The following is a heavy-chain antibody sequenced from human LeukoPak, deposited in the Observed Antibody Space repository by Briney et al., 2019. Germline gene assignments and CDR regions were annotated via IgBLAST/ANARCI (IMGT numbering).Heavy chain of an antibody. D-gene: IGHD3-22*01. CDR3: AKDSRFYYDSSGYLGY. CDR2: ISGYGGST. J-gene: IGHJ4*02. Sequence: GXXXXLSCAASGFTFDDYAMDWVGQAPGKGREWGALISGYGGSTYYSYSVNCRFPISTHNSKISLYLQMNSLRTEDTALYYCAKDSRFYYDSSGYLGYWGQGTLVTVSS. CDR1: GFTFDDYA. V-gene: IGHV3-43*02.